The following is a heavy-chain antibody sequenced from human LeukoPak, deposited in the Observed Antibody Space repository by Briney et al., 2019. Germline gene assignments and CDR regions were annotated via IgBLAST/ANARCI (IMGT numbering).Heavy chain of an antibody. CDR1: GFTLSSYA. J-gene: IGHJ4*02. CDR3: AKDNYSRGYFDY. Sequence: GGSLRLSCAASGFTLSSYAMSWVRQAPGKGLEWVSAISGSGGSTYYADSVKGRFTISRDNSKNTLYLQMNSLRAEDTAVYYCAKDNYSRGYFDYWGQGTLVTVSS. CDR2: ISGSGGST. D-gene: IGHD2-15*01. V-gene: IGHV3-23*01.